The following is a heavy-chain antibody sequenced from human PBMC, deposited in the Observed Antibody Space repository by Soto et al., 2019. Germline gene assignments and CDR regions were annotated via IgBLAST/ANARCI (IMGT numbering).Heavy chain of an antibody. Sequence: SVKVSCKASGGIFSDFSFSWVRQAPGQGLEWMGGIMPIFGGPDYAQRFRGRVTITADEVTRSAFMELRGLTSEDTATYYCASSLRMPGIANYYYDMDVWGQ. CDR3: ASSLRMPGIANYYYDMDV. D-gene: IGHD6-13*01. J-gene: IGHJ6*02. V-gene: IGHV1-69*13. CDR2: IMPIFGGP. CDR1: GGIFSDFS.